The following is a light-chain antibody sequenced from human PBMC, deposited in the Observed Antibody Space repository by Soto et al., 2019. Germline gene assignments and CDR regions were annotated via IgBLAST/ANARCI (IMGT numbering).Light chain of an antibody. J-gene: IGKJ1*01. CDR2: KAS. V-gene: IGKV1-5*03. Sequence: DIQMTQSPSTLSASVGDRVTITCRASRSISHWLAWYQQKPGKAPKLLIFKASILKNGVPSRFSGSGSGTEFTLSISSLQPDDFATYYCQQYNTYWTFGQGTKVDIK. CDR3: QQYNTYWT. CDR1: RSISHW.